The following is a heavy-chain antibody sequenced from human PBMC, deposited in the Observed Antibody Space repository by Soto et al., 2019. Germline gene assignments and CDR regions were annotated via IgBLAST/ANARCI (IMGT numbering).Heavy chain of an antibody. J-gene: IGHJ4*02. CDR1: GGSISSGDYF. CDR2: MYKTGAT. Sequence: SETLSLTCTVSGGSISSGDYFWSWIRQTPGKGLEWIKYMYKTGATYDNPSLRSRVSMSIGPSKNQFSLKVTSVTAADSAVYYCARGVSGPLYAFHSSGAGTPVTV. CDR3: ARGVSGPLYAFHS. D-gene: IGHD4-17*01. V-gene: IGHV4-30-4*01.